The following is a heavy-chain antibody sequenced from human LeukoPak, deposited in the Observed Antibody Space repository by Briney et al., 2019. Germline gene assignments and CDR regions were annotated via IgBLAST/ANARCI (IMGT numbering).Heavy chain of an antibody. CDR1: GGTFISYA. V-gene: IGHV1-69*13. D-gene: IGHD3-22*01. CDR3: ARDPDYYDSSGDFDY. CDR2: IIPIFGTA. Sequence: SVKVSCNASGGTFISYAISWVRQAPGQGLEWMGGIIPIFGTANYAQKFQGRVTITADESTSTAYMELSSLRSEDTAVYYCARDPDYYDSSGDFDYWGQGTLVTVSS. J-gene: IGHJ4*02.